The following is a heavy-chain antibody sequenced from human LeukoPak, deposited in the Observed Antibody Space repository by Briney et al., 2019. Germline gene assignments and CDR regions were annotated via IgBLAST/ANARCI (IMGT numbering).Heavy chain of an antibody. CDR1: GFTFSSYA. J-gene: IGHJ4*02. CDR2: ISGSDGST. CDR3: ARDRGYSYGSGFDY. D-gene: IGHD5-18*01. Sequence: GGSLRLSCAASGFTFSSYAMSWVRQAPGKGLEWVSGISGSDGSTYYADAVKGRFTISRDNAKDSLYLQMRSLRAEDTAVYYCARDRGYSYGSGFDYWGQGTLVSVSS. V-gene: IGHV3-23*01.